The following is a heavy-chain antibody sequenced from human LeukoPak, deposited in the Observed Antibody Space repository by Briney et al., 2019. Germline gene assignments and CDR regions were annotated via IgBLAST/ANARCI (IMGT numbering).Heavy chain of an antibody. CDR2: INWNGGST. Sequence: GGSLRLSCAASGFTFDDYGMSWVRQAQGKGLEWVSGINWNGGSTGYADSVKGRFTISRDNAKNSLYLQMNSLRAEDTALYYCARDGLTYYYGSGSLDYWGQGTLVTVSS. CDR3: ARDGLTYYYGSGSLDY. J-gene: IGHJ4*02. V-gene: IGHV3-20*04. CDR1: GFTFDDYG. D-gene: IGHD3-10*01.